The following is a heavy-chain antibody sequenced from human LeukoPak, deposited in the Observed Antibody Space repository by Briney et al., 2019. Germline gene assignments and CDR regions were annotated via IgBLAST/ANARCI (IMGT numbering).Heavy chain of an antibody. D-gene: IGHD3-3*01. V-gene: IGHV1-8*01. CDR1: GYTFTSYD. J-gene: IGHJ4*02. CDR3: ARGESLEWLLLGPPPCTGTLPPDY. CDR2: MNPNSGNT. Sequence: GASVKVSCKASGYTFTSYDINWVRQATGQGLEWMGWMNPNSGNTGYAQKFQGRVTMTRNTSISTAYMELSSLRSEDTAVYYCARGESLEWLLLGPPPCTGTLPPDYWGQGTLVTVSS.